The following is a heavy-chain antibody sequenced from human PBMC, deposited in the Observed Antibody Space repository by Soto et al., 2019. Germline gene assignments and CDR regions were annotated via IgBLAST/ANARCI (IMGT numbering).Heavy chain of an antibody. CDR3: AKGGPYGDYLSDYFDY. D-gene: IGHD4-17*01. CDR2: ISYDGSNK. V-gene: IGHV3-30*18. Sequence: QVQLVESGGGVVQPGRSLRLSCAASGFTFNSYGMHWVRQAPGKGLEWVTVISYDGSNKYYEDSVKGRFTISRDNSKNTLYLQMNSLRAEVSAVYYCAKGGPYGDYLSDYFDYWGQGTLVTVSS. CDR1: GFTFNSYG. J-gene: IGHJ4*02.